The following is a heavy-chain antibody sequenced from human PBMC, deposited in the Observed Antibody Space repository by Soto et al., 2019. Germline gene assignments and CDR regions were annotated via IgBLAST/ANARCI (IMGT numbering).Heavy chain of an antibody. V-gene: IGHV4-31*03. CDR3: ARGFWSGYYVFDY. Sequence: SETLSLTCTVSGGSISSGRYYWNWIRQHPGKGLEWIGYIHYSGSTYYNPSLKSRVTMSVDTSKNQFSLKLSSVTAADTAVYYCARGFWSGYYVFDYWGQGTLVTAPQ. J-gene: IGHJ4*02. D-gene: IGHD3-3*01. CDR2: IHYSGST. CDR1: GGSISSGRYY.